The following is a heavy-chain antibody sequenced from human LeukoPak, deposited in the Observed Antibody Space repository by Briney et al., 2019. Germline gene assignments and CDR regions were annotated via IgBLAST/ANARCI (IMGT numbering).Heavy chain of an antibody. Sequence: PGRSLRLSCAASGFTFSNYAMPWVRQAPGKGLEWVAVISYDGSNKYYADSVKGRFTISRDNSKNTLHLQMNSLRAEDTAVYYCAKDDPYSSGWYFDYWGQGTLVTVSS. V-gene: IGHV3-30-3*01. CDR3: AKDDPYSSGWYFDY. CDR2: ISYDGSNK. D-gene: IGHD6-19*01. J-gene: IGHJ4*02. CDR1: GFTFSNYA.